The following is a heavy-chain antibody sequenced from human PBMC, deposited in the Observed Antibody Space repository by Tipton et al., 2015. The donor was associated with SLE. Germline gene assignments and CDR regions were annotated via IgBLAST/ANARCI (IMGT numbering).Heavy chain of an antibody. CDR2: IYYSGST. J-gene: IGHJ4*02. V-gene: IGHV4-59*01. CDR1: GGSFSGYY. CDR3: ARFPEMASLDY. Sequence: LRLSCAVYGGSFSGYYWSWIRQPPGKGLEWIGYIYYSGSTNYNPSLKSRVTISVDTSKNQFSLKLSSVTAADTAVYYCARFPEMASLDYWGQGTLVTVSS. D-gene: IGHD5-24*01.